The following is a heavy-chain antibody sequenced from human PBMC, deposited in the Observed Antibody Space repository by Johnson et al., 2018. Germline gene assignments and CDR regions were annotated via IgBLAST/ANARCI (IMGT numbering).Heavy chain of an antibody. Sequence: QVQLQESGPGLVKPSETLSLTCTVSGGSISSHYWSWIRQPPGKGLEWIGYIYYSGSTNYNPSLKSRVTISVDTSKNQFSLKLSSGTAADTAVYYCARGGGADYYYGMDVWGKGTTVTVSS. CDR2: IYYSGST. V-gene: IGHV4-59*11. CDR3: ARGGGADYYYGMDV. D-gene: IGHD1-26*01. CDR1: GGSISSHY. J-gene: IGHJ6*04.